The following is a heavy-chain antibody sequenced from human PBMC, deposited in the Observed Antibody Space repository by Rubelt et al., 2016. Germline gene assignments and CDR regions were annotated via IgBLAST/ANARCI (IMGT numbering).Heavy chain of an antibody. Sequence: EVQLVESGGGLVQPGGSLRLSCAASGFTFSSYSMNWVRQAPGKGLEWVSSISSSSSYIYYADSVKGRFTISRDNAKKSMYLQMNSLRAEDTAVYYCAREVTAVAASEFDYWGQGTLVTVSS. CDR2: ISSSSSYI. CDR3: AREVTAVAASEFDY. J-gene: IGHJ4*02. V-gene: IGHV3-21*01. D-gene: IGHD6-19*01. CDR1: GFTFSSYS.